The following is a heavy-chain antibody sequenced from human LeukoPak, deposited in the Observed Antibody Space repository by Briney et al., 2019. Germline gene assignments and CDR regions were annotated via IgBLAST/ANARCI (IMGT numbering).Heavy chain of an antibody. Sequence: ASVKVSCKASGGTLSSYAISWVRQAPGQGLEWMGGIIPIFGTANYAQKFQGRVTISTDESTSTAYMELSSLRSEDTAVYYCGRHFWSGYYRDYWGQGTLVSVSS. D-gene: IGHD3-3*02. CDR2: IIPIFGTA. CDR1: GGTLSSYA. V-gene: IGHV1-69*05. CDR3: GRHFWSGYYRDY. J-gene: IGHJ4*02.